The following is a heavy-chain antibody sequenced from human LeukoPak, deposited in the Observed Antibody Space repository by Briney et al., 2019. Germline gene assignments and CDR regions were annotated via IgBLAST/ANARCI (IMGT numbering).Heavy chain of an antibody. J-gene: IGHJ5*02. CDR3: ARGRQLVPNNWFDP. D-gene: IGHD6-6*01. CDR2: ISAYNGNT. Sequence: GASVKVSCKASGYTFTSYGISWVRQAPGQGPEWMGWISAYNGNTNYAQKLQGRVTMTTDTSTSTAYMELRSLRSDDTAVYYCARGRQLVPNNWFDPWAREPRSPSPQ. CDR1: GYTFTSYG. V-gene: IGHV1-18*01.